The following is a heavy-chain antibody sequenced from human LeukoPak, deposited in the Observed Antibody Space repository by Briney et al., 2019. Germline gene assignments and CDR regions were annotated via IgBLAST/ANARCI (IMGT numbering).Heavy chain of an antibody. CDR3: ATGTSQGPNSTVVTPYWYFDL. CDR2: INHSGST. D-gene: IGHD4-23*01. J-gene: IGHJ2*01. CDR1: GGSISSYY. Sequence: PSETLSLTCTVSGGSISSYYWSWIRQPPGKGLEWIGEINHSGSTNYNPSLKSRVTISVDTSKNQFSLKLSSVTAADTAVYYCATGTSQGPNSTVVTPYWYFDLWGRGTLVTVSS. V-gene: IGHV4-34*01.